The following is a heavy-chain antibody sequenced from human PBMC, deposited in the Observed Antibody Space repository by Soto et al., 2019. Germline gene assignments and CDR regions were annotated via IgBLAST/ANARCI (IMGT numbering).Heavy chain of an antibody. V-gene: IGHV3-64D*06. CDR1: GFIFSSYA. Sequence: AGSLRLSCSASGFIFSSYAMHWVRQAPGKGLQYVSSISSNGGPTYYTDSVKGRFTISRDNSNNMLYLQMNSLRAEDTAVYYCVKDRWIDNWGKGTLVTVSS. J-gene: IGHJ4*02. D-gene: IGHD2-15*01. CDR3: VKDRWIDN. CDR2: ISSNGGPT.